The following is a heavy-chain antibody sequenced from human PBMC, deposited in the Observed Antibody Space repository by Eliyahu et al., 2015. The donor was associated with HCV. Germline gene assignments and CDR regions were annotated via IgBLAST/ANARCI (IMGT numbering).Heavy chain of an antibody. CDR2: IQYSGST. V-gene: IGHV4-59*01. J-gene: IGHJ5*02. CDR3: ASGGGGIAVAGTGGWFDP. Sequence: QVQLQESGPGLVKPSETLSLTCTVSGGSITTYYWSWIRQPPGKGLEWIGYIQYSGSTNYNPSLKSRVTISLDTSKNQFSLNLTSVTAADTAVYYCASGGGGIAVAGTGGWFDPWGQGTLVTVSS. CDR1: GGSITTYY. D-gene: IGHD6-19*01.